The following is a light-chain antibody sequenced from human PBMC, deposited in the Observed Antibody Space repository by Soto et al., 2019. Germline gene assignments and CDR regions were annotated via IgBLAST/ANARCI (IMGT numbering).Light chain of an antibody. V-gene: IGKV3-20*01. Sequence: EIVMTQSPATLSVSPGEGATLSCRASQGIGDTLAWYQQKPGQTPRLLIYDTSSRATGIPDRFSGSGSGTDFTLTISRLEPEDFAVYYCHQYDTFGGGTKVEIK. CDR2: DTS. CDR3: HQYDT. CDR1: QGIGDT. J-gene: IGKJ4*01.